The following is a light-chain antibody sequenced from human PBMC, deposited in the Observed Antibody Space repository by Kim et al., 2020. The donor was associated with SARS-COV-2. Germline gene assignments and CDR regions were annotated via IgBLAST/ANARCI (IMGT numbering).Light chain of an antibody. CDR3: QQYDRSPYT. Sequence: FSPVERATLTSRASQRVASNHLAWFQQKPGQAPRLLNYGTSSRATGIPDRFSASESGTDFTLTISRLEPEDFAVYYCQQYDRSPYTFGQGTKLEI. CDR2: GTS. J-gene: IGKJ2*01. CDR1: QRVASNH. V-gene: IGKV3-20*01.